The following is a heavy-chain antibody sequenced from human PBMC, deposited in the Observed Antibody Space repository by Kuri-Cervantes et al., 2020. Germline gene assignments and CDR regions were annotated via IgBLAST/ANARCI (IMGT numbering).Heavy chain of an antibody. V-gene: IGHV3-33*05. J-gene: IGHJ4*02. CDR3: ARDNDYSDHLGHHDY. CDR1: GFTFSTYG. CDR2: IQYDGSVQ. Sequence: LSLTSAASGFTFSTYGIHWVRQAPGKGLEWVAAIQYDGSVQYYADSVKGRFTISRDNSRNTVYLQINIPRAEDTAVYYCARDNDYSDHLGHHDYWGQGTLVTVSS. D-gene: IGHD1-26*01.